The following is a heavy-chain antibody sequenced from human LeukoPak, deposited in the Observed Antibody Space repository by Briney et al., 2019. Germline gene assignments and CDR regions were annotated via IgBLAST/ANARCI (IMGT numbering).Heavy chain of an antibody. V-gene: IGHV4-61*02. CDR3: ARDQRWSGYDSGWSWFDP. CDR1: GGSISSGSYY. Sequence: SETLSLTCTVSGGSISSGSYYWSWIRQPAGKGLEWIGRTYTSGSTNYNPSLKSRVTISVDTSKNQFSLKLSSVTAADTAVYYCARDQRWSGYDSGWSWFDPWGQGTLVTVSS. D-gene: IGHD5-12*01. J-gene: IGHJ5*02. CDR2: TYTSGST.